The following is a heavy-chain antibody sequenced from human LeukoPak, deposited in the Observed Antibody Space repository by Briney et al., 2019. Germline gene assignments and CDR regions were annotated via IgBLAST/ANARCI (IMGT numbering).Heavy chain of an antibody. CDR1: GFTFSSYG. D-gene: IGHD5-24*01. J-gene: IGHJ5*02. CDR2: IRYDGSNK. V-gene: IGHV3-30*02. Sequence: GSLRLSCAASGFTFSSYGMYWVRQAPGKGLEWVAFIRYDGSNKYYADSVKGRFTVSRDNSKNTLYLQMKSLRAEDTAVYYCARKERGWFDPWGQGTLVTVSS. CDR3: ARKERGWFDP.